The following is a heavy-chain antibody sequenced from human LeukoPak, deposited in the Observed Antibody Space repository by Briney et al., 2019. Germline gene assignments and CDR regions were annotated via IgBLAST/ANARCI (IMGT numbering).Heavy chain of an antibody. V-gene: IGHV3-30-3*01. D-gene: IGHD3-10*01. CDR3: ARDNYYGSGSYYNRYYYYGMDV. CDR2: ISYDGSNK. Sequence: PGGSLRLSCAASGFTLSSYAMHWVRQAPGKGLEWVAVISYDGSNKYYADSVKGRFTISRDNSKNTLYLQMNSLRAEDTAVYYCARDNYYGSGSYYNRYYYYGMDVWGQGTTVTVSS. CDR1: GFTLSSYA. J-gene: IGHJ6*02.